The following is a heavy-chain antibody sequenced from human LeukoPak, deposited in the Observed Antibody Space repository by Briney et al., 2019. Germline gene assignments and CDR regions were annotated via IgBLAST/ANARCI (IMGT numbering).Heavy chain of an antibody. CDR3: ARVGKYCSSTSCYLDY. CDR2: INQSGST. V-gene: IGHV4-34*01. CDR1: GGSFSGYY. Sequence: SETLSLTCAVYGGSFSGYYWSWIRQPPGKGLEWIGEINQSGSTNYNPSLKSRVTISVDTSKNQFSLKLSSVTAADTAVYYCARVGKYCSSTSCYLDYWGQGTLVTVSS. D-gene: IGHD2-2*01. J-gene: IGHJ4*02.